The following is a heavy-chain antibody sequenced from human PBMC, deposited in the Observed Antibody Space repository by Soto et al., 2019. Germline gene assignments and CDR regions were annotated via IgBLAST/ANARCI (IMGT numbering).Heavy chain of an antibody. Sequence: NPSETLSLTCAVYGGSGGSFSGYYWSWIRQPPGKGLEWIGEINHSGSTNYNPSLKSRVTISVDTSKNQFSLKLTSVTAADTAVYYCARVRGNQLLGWFDPWGQGTLVTVSS. V-gene: IGHV4-34*01. J-gene: IGHJ5*02. CDR1: GGSGGSFSGYY. CDR2: INHSGST. CDR3: ARVRGNQLLGWFDP. D-gene: IGHD2-2*01.